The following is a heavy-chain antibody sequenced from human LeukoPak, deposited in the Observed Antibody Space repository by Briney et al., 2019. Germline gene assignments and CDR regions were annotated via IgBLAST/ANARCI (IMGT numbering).Heavy chain of an antibody. CDR3: AREGNYDSSGYLEN. CDR1: GFTFSDYA. D-gene: IGHD3-22*01. CDR2: ISSSSSTI. V-gene: IGHV3-48*01. J-gene: IGHJ4*02. Sequence: GGSLRLSCAASGFTFSDYAVNWVRQAPGKGLEWVSYISSSSSTIYYADSVKGRFTISRDSAKNSLYLQMNSLRAEDTAVYYCAREGNYDSSGYLENWGQGTLVTVSS.